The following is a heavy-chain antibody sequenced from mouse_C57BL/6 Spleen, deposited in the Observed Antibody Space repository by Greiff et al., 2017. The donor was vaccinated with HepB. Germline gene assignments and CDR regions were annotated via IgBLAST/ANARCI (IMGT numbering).Heavy chain of an antibody. CDR1: GFTFSDFY. Sequence: EVKVVESGGGLVQSGRSLRLSCATSGFTFSDFYMEWVRQAPGKGLEWIAASRNKANDYTTEYSASVKGRFIVSRDTSQSILYLQMNALRAEDTAIYYCARGYYSNYEWYFDVWGTGTTVTVSS. CDR3: ARGYYSNYEWYFDV. D-gene: IGHD2-5*01. V-gene: IGHV7-1*01. J-gene: IGHJ1*03. CDR2: SRNKANDYTT.